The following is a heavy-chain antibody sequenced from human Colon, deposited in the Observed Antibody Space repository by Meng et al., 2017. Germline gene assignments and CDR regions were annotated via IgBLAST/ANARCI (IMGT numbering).Heavy chain of an antibody. CDR1: GYSISTAYY. Sequence: QVQLQESGPGLVTPSETLSLTCSVSGYSISTAYYGGWIRQTPGKGLEWIASIDRSGTTYYNPSLESRVTISVDTSKNHFSLRLNSVTAADTAVYFCARTIYSSSIDYWGQGTLVTVSS. V-gene: IGHV4-38-2*01. J-gene: IGHJ4*02. D-gene: IGHD3-22*01. CDR2: IDRSGTT. CDR3: ARTIYSSSIDY.